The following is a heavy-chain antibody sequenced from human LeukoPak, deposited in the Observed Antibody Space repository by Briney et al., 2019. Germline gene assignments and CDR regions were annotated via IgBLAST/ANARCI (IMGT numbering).Heavy chain of an antibody. V-gene: IGHV3-23*01. CDR2: ISPIGSRT. D-gene: IGHD1-14*01. CDR3: AKASTVLKPIDS. J-gene: IGHJ4*02. CDR1: GFTFSTYS. Sequence: PGGSLRLSCAASGFTFSTYSMSWVRQAPGKGLEWVSVISPIGSRTYYADSVKGRFTISRDNSKNTLYLQMNSLRAGDTAIYYCAKASTVLKPIDSWGQGTLVTVSS.